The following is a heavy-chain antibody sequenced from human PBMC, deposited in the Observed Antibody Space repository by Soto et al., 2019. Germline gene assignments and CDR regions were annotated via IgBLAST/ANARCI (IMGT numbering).Heavy chain of an antibody. D-gene: IGHD3-16*02. CDR3: ARFKSLGELSLQFDY. CDR1: GGSISSYY. V-gene: IGHV4-59*01. CDR2: IYYSGST. Sequence: SETLSLTCTVSGGSISSYYWSWIRQPPGKGLEWIGYIYYSGSTNYNPSLKSRVTISVDTSKNQFSLKLSSVTAADTAVYYCARFKSLGELSLQFDYWGQGTLVTVSS. J-gene: IGHJ4*02.